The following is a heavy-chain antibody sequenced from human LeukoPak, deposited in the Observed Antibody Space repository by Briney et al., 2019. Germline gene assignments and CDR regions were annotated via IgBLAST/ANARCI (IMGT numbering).Heavy chain of an antibody. Sequence: GASVKVSCKASGYTFTSYDINWVRQATGQGLEWMGWMNPNSGNIGYAQKLLGRVTMTTDTSTSTAYMELRSLRSDDTAVYYCAREARYSSGWYLYYFDYWGQGTLVTVSS. CDR3: AREARYSSGWYLYYFDY. D-gene: IGHD6-19*01. V-gene: IGHV1-8*01. J-gene: IGHJ4*02. CDR2: MNPNSGNI. CDR1: GYTFTSYD.